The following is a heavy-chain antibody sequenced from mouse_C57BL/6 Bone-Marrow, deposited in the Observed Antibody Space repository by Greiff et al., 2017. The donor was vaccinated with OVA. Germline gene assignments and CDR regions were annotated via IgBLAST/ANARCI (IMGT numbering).Heavy chain of an antibody. CDR2: IYPGDGDT. D-gene: IGHD1-1*01. Sequence: QVQLQQSGPELVKPGASVKISCKASGYAFSSSWMNWVKQRPGKGLEWIGRIYPGDGDTNYNGKFKGKATLTADKSSSTAYMQLSSLTSEDSAVYCGARGTTVVAEDWYFEGWGTGTTVTVSS. V-gene: IGHV1-82*01. CDR1: GYAFSSSW. CDR3: ARGTTVVAEDWYFEG. J-gene: IGHJ1*03.